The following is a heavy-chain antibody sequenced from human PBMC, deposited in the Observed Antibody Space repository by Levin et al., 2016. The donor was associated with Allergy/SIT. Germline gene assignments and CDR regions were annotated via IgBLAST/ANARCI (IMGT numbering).Heavy chain of an antibody. J-gene: IGHJ6*02. D-gene: IGHD3-3*01. CDR3: ARENYDFWSGYQVEDYYYYGMDV. CDR2: INSDGSST. CDR1: GFTFSSYW. V-gene: IGHV3-74*01. Sequence: GESLKISCAASGFTFSSYWMHWVRQAPGRGLVWVSRINSDGSSTSYADSVKGRFTISRDNAKNTLYLQMNSLRAEDTAVYYCARENYDFWSGYQVEDYYYYGMDVWGQGTTVTVSS.